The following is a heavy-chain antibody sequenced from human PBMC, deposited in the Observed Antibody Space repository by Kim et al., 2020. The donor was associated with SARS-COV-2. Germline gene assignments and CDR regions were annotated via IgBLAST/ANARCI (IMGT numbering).Heavy chain of an antibody. CDR1: GGSFSGYY. V-gene: IGHV4-34*01. CDR3: ASGYSSSWYWFPNDY. CDR2: INHSGST. Sequence: SETLSLTCAVYGGSFSGYYWSWIRQPPGKGLEWIGEINHSGSTNYNPSLKSRVTISVDTSKNQFSLKLSSVTAADTAVYYCASGYSSSWYWFPNDYWGQG. D-gene: IGHD6-13*01. J-gene: IGHJ4*02.